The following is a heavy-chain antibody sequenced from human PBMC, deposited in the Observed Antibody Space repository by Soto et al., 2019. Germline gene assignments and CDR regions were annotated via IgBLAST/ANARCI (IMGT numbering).Heavy chain of an antibody. CDR2: ISYEGSHT. CDR3: AKEVHCSGGSCSWSEGFDY. V-gene: IGHV3-30*18. D-gene: IGHD2-15*01. Sequence: QVQLVESGGGVVQPGRSLRLSCAASGFIFSSYGMHWVRQAPGKGLEWVAVISYEGSHTYYADSVKGRFTITRDKSKNTLYRQMNSLRPEDTAVYYCAKEVHCSGGSCSWSEGFDYWGQGTLLTVSS. J-gene: IGHJ4*02. CDR1: GFIFSSYG.